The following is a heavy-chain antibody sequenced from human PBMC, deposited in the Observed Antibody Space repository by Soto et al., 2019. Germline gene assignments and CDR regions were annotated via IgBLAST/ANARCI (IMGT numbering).Heavy chain of an antibody. CDR1: GFSLSTSGMC. V-gene: IGHV2-70*01. D-gene: IGHD6-19*01. CDR3: ARIRKTRGSGGYYFDY. CDR2: IDWDDDK. J-gene: IGHJ4*02. Sequence: SGPTLVNPTQTLTLTCTFSGFSLSTSGMCVSWIRQPPGKALEWLALIDWDDDKYYSTSLKTRLTISKDTSKNQVVLTMTNMDPGDTATYYCARIRKTRGSGGYYFDYWGQGTLVTVSS.